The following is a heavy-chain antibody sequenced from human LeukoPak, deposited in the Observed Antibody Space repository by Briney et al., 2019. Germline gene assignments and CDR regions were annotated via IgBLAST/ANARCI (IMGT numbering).Heavy chain of an antibody. D-gene: IGHD1-26*01. J-gene: IGHJ4*02. Sequence: PGRSLRLSCAASGFTFSSYGMHWVRQAPGKGLEWVAVISYDGSNKYYADSVKGRFTISRDNSKNTLYLQMNSLRAEDTAVYYCAKDRAAIWYSGSYFDYWGQGTLVTVSS. CDR3: AKDRAAIWYSGSYFDY. CDR2: ISYDGSNK. CDR1: GFTFSSYG. V-gene: IGHV3-30*18.